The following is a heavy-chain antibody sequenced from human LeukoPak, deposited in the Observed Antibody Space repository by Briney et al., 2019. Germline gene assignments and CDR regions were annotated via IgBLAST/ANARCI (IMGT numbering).Heavy chain of an antibody. Sequence: GESLKISCKGSGYSFTSYRIGWVRQMPGKGLEWMGIIYPGDSDTRYSPSFQGQVTISADKSISTAYLQWSSLKASHTATYYCATLLVPNWNYGSNWFDPSGQRTLVTVSS. J-gene: IGHJ5*01. CDR1: GYSFTSYR. CDR2: IYPGDSDT. V-gene: IGHV5-51*01. D-gene: IGHD1-7*01. CDR3: ATLLVPNWNYGSNWFDP.